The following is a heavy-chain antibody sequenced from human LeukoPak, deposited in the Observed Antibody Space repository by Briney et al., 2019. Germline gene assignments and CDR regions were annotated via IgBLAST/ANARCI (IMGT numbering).Heavy chain of an antibody. CDR3: AKSRLGYCSGGSCGVVDY. D-gene: IGHD2-15*01. CDR2: ISGSGGST. CDR1: GFTFSSYA. J-gene: IGHJ4*02. Sequence: GGSLRLSCAASGFTFSSYAMSWVRQAPGKGLEWVSAISGSGGSTYYADSVKGRFTISRDSSKNTLYLQMNSLRAEDTAVYYCAKSRLGYCSGGSCGVVDYWGQGTLVTVSS. V-gene: IGHV3-23*01.